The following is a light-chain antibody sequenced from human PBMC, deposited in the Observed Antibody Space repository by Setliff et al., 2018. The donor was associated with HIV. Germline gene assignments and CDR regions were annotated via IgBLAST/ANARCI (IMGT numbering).Light chain of an antibody. V-gene: IGLV2-14*01. Sequence: QSALTRPGSVSGSPGQSITISCTGTTSDIGGYNYVSWYQHHPGKAPKLMIYEVSNRPSGVSNRFSGSKYGNTASLTISGLQAEDEAEYFCSSSTSSSTYVFGAGTKVTVL. CDR1: TSDIGGYNY. J-gene: IGLJ1*01. CDR2: EVS. CDR3: SSSTSSSTYV.